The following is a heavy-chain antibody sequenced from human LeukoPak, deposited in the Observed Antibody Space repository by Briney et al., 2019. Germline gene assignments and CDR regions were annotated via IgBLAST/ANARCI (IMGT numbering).Heavy chain of an antibody. D-gene: IGHD5-24*01. CDR1: GYTFTSNY. CDR3: ARDNSVRDEAWWFNP. CDR2: ISPSGGST. Sequence: ASLKVSCKAFGYTFTSNYIHWVRQAPGQGPEWMGVISPSGGSTTYAQKFQGRVTLTRDMSTSTDYLELSSLRSEDTAVYYCARDNSVRDEAWWFNPWGQGTLVTVSS. J-gene: IGHJ5*02. V-gene: IGHV1-46*01.